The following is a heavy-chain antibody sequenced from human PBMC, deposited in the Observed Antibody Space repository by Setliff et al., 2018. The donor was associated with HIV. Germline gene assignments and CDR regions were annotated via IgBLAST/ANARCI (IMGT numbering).Heavy chain of an antibody. CDR3: ARGATLLPGYSDRWEYFYMDV. V-gene: IGHV4-4*08. D-gene: IGHD5-12*01. CDR2: LDTRGRA. Sequence: PSETLSLTCTVSGGSISTYLWTWIRQPPGKGLEWIGYLDTRGRAIYNPSLESRVAIWMDTSKNQFSLRLTSVAAADTAVYYCARGATLLPGYSDRWEYFYMDVWGKGTTVTVSS. CDR1: GGSISTYL. J-gene: IGHJ6*03.